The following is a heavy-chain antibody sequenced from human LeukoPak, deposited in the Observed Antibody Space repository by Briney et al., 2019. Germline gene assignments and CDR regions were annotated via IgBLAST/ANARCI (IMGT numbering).Heavy chain of an antibody. D-gene: IGHD3-10*01. CDR2: IYTSGST. CDR3: ARDYYGSGWDEWFDP. V-gene: IGHV4-61*02. J-gene: IGHJ5*02. CDR1: GGSISSGSYY. Sequence: SQTLSLTCTVSGGSISSGSYYWSWIRQPAGKGLEWIGRIYTSGSTNYNPSLKSRVTISVDTSKNQFSLKLSSVTAADTAVYYCARDYYGSGWDEWFDPWGQGTLVTVSS.